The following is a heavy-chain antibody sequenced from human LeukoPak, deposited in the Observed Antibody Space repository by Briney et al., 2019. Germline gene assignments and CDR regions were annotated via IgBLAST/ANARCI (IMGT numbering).Heavy chain of an antibody. Sequence: GASVKVSCKASGGTFSSYAISWVRQAPGQGLEWMGGIIPIFGTANYAQKFQGRVTITADESTSTAYMELSSLRSEDTALYYCAKGSSHWRDYYYFDHWGQGTLVTVSS. V-gene: IGHV1-69*01. CDR2: IIPIFGTA. CDR1: GGTFSSYA. D-gene: IGHD3-10*01. J-gene: IGHJ4*02. CDR3: AKGSSHWRDYYYFDH.